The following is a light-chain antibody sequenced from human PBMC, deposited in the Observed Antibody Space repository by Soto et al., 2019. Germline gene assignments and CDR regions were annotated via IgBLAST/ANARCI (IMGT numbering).Light chain of an antibody. CDR1: QSVSNNY. Sequence: IVLTQSPGTLSLSPGERATLSCRASQSVSNNYLAWYQQKPGQAPRLLIYGASNRATGIPARFSGSGSGTDFTLTISSLQPEDFATYYCQQSYSTPWTFGQGTKVDIK. CDR2: GAS. CDR3: QQSYSTPWT. V-gene: IGKV3-20*01. J-gene: IGKJ1*01.